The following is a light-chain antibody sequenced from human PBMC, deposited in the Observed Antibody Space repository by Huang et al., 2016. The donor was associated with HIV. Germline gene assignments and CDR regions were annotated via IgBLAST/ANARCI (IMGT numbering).Light chain of an antibody. J-gene: IGKJ1*01. CDR3: QQYNTWPPWA. CDR2: AAS. CDR1: QNVGSN. Sequence: EVLMTQSPDILSVSPGDRATFSCRASQNVGSNLAWYKQRPGQAPRLLIYAASTRATGVPARFSGGGSGTEFTLTISRLQSEDFATYYCQQYNTWPPWAFGQGTTVEI. V-gene: IGKV3-15*01.